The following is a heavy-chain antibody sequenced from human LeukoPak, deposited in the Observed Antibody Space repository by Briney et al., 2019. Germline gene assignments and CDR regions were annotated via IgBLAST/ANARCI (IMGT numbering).Heavy chain of an antibody. J-gene: IGHJ4*02. D-gene: IGHD6-13*01. CDR1: GYTFTGYY. Sequence: ASVKVSCKASGYTFTGYYLHWVRQAPGQGLEWMGWINPNSGGTNYAQKFQGRVTMTRDTSISTAYMELSSLSSDDTAVYYCARAYSSSSYHLDYWGQGALVTVSS. V-gene: IGHV1-2*02. CDR3: ARAYSSSSYHLDY. CDR2: INPNSGGT.